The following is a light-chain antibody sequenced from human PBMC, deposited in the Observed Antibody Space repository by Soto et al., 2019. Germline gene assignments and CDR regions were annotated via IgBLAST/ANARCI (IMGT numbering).Light chain of an antibody. Sequence: DIVMTQSPATLSLSPGERATLSCRASQSVSSKLAWYQQKTGQAPRLLIYGASTRATGIPARFSGSGSGTEFTLTISSLQSEDFAVYFCQQYNNWPPTWTFGQGTKVDIK. V-gene: IGKV3-15*01. CDR2: GAS. CDR3: QQYNNWPPTWT. J-gene: IGKJ1*01. CDR1: QSVSSK.